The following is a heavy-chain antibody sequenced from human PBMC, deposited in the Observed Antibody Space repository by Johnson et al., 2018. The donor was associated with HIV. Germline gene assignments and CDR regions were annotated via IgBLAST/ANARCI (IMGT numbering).Heavy chain of an antibody. CDR3: ARDFGLCLGKDDAFVI. J-gene: IGHJ3*02. CDR1: GFTFSNYA. V-gene: IGHV3-30*04. Sequence: QVQLVESGGGVVQPGRSLRLSCAASGFTFSNYAMHWVRQAPGKGLEWVAVISYDGNNKYYADSLKGRFTISRDNSKNTLYLQMNSLRAEDTAVYYCARDFGLCLGKDDAFVIWGQGTMVTVSS. CDR2: ISYDGNNK. D-gene: IGHD7-27*01.